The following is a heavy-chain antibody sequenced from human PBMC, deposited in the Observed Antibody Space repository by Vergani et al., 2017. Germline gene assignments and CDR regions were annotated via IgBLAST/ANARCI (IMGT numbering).Heavy chain of an antibody. CDR3: ARDRRVVPAGEYYYYGMDV. V-gene: IGHV3-21*01. J-gene: IGHJ6*02. Sequence: EVQLVESGGGLVKPGGSLRLSCAASGFTFSSYSMNWVRQAPGKGLEWVSSISSSSSYIYYADSVKGRFTISRDNAKNSLYLQMNSLRAEDTAVYYCARDRRVVPAGEYYYYGMDVWGQGTTVTVSS. CDR2: ISSSSSYI. CDR1: GFTFSSYS. D-gene: IGHD2-2*01.